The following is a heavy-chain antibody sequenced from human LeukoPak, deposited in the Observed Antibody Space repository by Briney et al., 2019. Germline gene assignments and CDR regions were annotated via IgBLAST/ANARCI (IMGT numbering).Heavy chain of an antibody. D-gene: IGHD3-22*01. CDR1: GFTFSSYS. J-gene: IGHJ5*02. CDR3: AKVSLYYYDSSGYYSA. V-gene: IGHV3-21*04. CDR2: ISSSSSYI. Sequence: GGSLRLSCAASGFTFSSYSTNWVRQAPGKGLEWVSSISSSSSYIYYADSVKGRFTISRDNAKNTLYLQMNSLRAEDTAVYYCAKVSLYYYDSSGYYSAWGQGTLVTVSS.